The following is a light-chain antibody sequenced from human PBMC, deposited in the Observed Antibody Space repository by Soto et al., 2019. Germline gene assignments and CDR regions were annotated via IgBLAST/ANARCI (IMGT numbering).Light chain of an antibody. CDR2: END. J-gene: IGLJ2*01. CDR1: SSNIGNNY. V-gene: IGLV1-51*02. Sequence: QSVLTQPPSVSAAPGQKVTISCSGNSSNIGNNYVSWYQQLPGTAPKLLIYENDKRPSGIPDRFSGSKSGTSATLGITGLQTGDEADYYCGTWDGTPPNSEVLFGGGTKLTVL. CDR3: GTWDGTPPNSEVL.